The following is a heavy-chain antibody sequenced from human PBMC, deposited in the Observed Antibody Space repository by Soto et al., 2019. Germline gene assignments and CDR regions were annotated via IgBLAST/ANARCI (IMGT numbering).Heavy chain of an antibody. CDR1: GYSISSGSY. CDR2: IYHGGTT. V-gene: IGHV4-38-2*02. Sequence: SETLSLTCTVSGYSISSGSYGAWIRQPPGQGPEWIASIYHGGTTFYNPSLKSRITISVDTSNNQFSLKLTYVTAADTAVYYCARVHVMVVAGSTFDYWGHGTRVTVSS. CDR3: ARVHVMVVAGSTFDY. D-gene: IGHD6-19*01. J-gene: IGHJ4*01.